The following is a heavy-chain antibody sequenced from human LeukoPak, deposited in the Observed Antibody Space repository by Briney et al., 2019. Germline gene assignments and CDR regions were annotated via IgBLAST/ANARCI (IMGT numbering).Heavy chain of an antibody. CDR1: DDSFTSYG. J-gene: IGHJ4*02. CDR2: ISAYNGNT. V-gene: IGHV1-18*01. CDR3: ARVPSGGPFDY. D-gene: IGHD2-15*01. Sequence: ASVKVSCKASDDSFTSYGISWVRQAPGQGLEWMGWISAYNGNTNYAQRLQGRVTMTTDTSTSTAYMELRSLTSDDTAVYFCARVPSGGPFDYWGQGTLVTVSS.